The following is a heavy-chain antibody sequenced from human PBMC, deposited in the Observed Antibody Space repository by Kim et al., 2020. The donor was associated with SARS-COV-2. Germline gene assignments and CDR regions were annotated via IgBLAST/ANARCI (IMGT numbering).Heavy chain of an antibody. CDR1: GFTFSSYG. J-gene: IGHJ6*02. Sequence: GGSLRLSCAASGFTFSSYGMHWVRQAPGKGLEWVAVIWYDGSNKYYADSVKGRFTISRDNSKNTLYLQMNSLRAEDTAVYYCAKSVEGYYYYGMDVWGQGTTVTVSS. D-gene: IGHD1-1*01. V-gene: IGHV3-33*06. CDR2: IWYDGSNK. CDR3: AKSVEGYYYYGMDV.